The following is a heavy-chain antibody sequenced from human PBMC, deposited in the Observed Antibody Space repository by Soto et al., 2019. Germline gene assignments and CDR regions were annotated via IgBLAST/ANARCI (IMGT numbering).Heavy chain of an antibody. D-gene: IGHD3-9*01. J-gene: IGHJ3*02. CDR3: ARGGVLRYVAWPGDAFDI. Sequence: EVQLVESGGGLVQPGGSLRLSCAASGFTFSSYSMNWVRQAPGKGLEWVSYISSSSSTIYYADSVKGRCTISRDNAKNSLCLKMDSLRAEDPAVYYCARGGVLRYVAWPGDAFDIWGQGTMVTVSS. CDR2: ISSSSSTI. CDR1: GFTFSSYS. V-gene: IGHV3-48*01.